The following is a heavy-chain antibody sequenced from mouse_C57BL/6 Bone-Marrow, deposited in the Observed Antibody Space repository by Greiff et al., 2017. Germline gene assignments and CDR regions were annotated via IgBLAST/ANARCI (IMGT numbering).Heavy chain of an antibody. V-gene: IGHV14-4*01. Sequence: EVKLMESGAELVRPGASVKLSCTASGFNIKDDYMHWVKQRPEQGLEWIGWIDPENGDTEYASKFQGKATITAATSSNTAYLQLSSLTSEDTAVYYCTDHGYDGYFDVWGTGTTVTVSS. CDR2: IDPENGDT. CDR1: GFNIKDDY. J-gene: IGHJ1*03. D-gene: IGHD2-2*01. CDR3: TDHGYDGYFDV.